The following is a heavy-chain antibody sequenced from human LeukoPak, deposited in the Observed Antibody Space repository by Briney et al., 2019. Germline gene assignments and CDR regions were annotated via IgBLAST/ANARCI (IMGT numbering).Heavy chain of an antibody. V-gene: IGHV4-59*01. Sequence: PSGTLSLTCSVSGGSISSYYWSWIRQPPGKGLEWIGYIYYSGTTNYNPSLKSRVTISVDTSKNQFSLKLNSVTAADTAVYYCARGTSSGWYGFDSWGQGTLVTVSS. J-gene: IGHJ4*02. CDR1: GGSISSYY. CDR3: ARGTSSGWYGFDS. CDR2: IYYSGTT. D-gene: IGHD6-19*01.